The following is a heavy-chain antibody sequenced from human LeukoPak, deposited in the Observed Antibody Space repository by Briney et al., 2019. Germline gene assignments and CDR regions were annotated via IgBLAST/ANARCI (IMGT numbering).Heavy chain of an antibody. J-gene: IGHJ4*02. CDR1: GYTFTGYY. CDR2: INPDSGGT. V-gene: IGHV1-2*02. Sequence: ASVKVSCKASGYTFTGYYMHWVRQAPGQGLEWMGWINPDSGGTNFAQRFQGRVTMTRDTSISTAYMELSRLRSDDTAVYYCGRDFRDSLDYWGQGTLVTVSS. CDR3: GRDFRDSLDY.